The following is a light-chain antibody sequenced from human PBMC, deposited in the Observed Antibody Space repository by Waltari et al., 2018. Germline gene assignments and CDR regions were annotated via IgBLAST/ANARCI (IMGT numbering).Light chain of an antibody. J-gene: IGKJ4*01. Sequence: VQVTQSPSSLSASEGDTVTITCRASQGVSSAVAWYQQKPGKSPKLLIYDASTLESGVPSRFSGSGSGTDFTLTISSLQPEDFATYYCQQFNHYPLAFGGGTKVDIK. V-gene: IGKV1D-13*01. CDR2: DAS. CDR1: QGVSSA. CDR3: QQFNHYPLA.